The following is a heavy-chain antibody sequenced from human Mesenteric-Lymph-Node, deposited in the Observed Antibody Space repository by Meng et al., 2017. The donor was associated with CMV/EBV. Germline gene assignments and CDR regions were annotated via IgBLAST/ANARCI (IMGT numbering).Heavy chain of an antibody. V-gene: IGHV1-69*02. D-gene: IGHD6-13*01. CDR1: GGTFSSYT. Sequence: VQLVQSGAELKKPGSSVKVACKACGGTFSSYTISWVRQAPGQGLEWMGRIIPILGIANYAQKFQGRVTITADKSKSTAYMELSSLRSEDTAVYYCAGGIAAAGSRWFDPWGQGTLVTVSS. J-gene: IGHJ5*02. CDR3: AGGIAAAGSRWFDP. CDR2: IIPILGIA.